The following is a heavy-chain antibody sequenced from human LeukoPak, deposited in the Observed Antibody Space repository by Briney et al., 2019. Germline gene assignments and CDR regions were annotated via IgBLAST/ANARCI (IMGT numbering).Heavy chain of an antibody. Sequence: GGSLRLSCAASGFTFSIYSMDWVRQAPGKGLEWVSSISGGSAVTYYADSVKGRFTISRDHSKSTLFLQMNSLRAEDTAVYYCARDLASYGSFFDYWGQGTLVTVSS. V-gene: IGHV3-23*01. CDR2: ISGGSAVT. CDR3: ARDLASYGSFFDY. J-gene: IGHJ4*02. CDR1: GFTFSIYS. D-gene: IGHD1-26*01.